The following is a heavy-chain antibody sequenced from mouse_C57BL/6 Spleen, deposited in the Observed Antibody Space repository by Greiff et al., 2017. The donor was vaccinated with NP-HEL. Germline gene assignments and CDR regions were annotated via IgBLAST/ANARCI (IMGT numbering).Heavy chain of an antibody. CDR3: ARINYGNYSHWYFDV. CDR1: GYSITSGYY. V-gene: IGHV3-6*01. D-gene: IGHD2-1*01. Sequence: VQLQQSGPGLVKPSQSLSLTCSVTGYSITSGYYWNWIRQFPGNKLEWMGYISYDGSNNYNPSLKNRISITRDTSKNQFFLKLNSVTTEDTATYYCARINYGNYSHWYFDVWGTGTTVTVSS. CDR2: ISYDGSN. J-gene: IGHJ1*03.